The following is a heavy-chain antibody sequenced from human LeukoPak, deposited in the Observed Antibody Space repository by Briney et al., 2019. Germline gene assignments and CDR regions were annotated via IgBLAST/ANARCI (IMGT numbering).Heavy chain of an antibody. CDR1: GYTFTSYY. Sequence: ASVKVSCKASGYTFTSYYMHWVRQAPGQGLEWMGIINPSGGSTSYAQKFQGRVTMTRDTSTSTVYMELSSLRSEDTAVYYCAREIPHVRSGYRYYCYMDVWGKGTTVTVSS. D-gene: IGHD6-25*01. J-gene: IGHJ6*03. CDR2: INPSGGST. V-gene: IGHV1-46*01. CDR3: AREIPHVRSGYRYYCYMDV.